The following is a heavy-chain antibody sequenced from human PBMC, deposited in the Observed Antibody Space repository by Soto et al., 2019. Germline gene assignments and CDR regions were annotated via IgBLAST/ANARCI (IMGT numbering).Heavy chain of an antibody. CDR2: INHSGST. CDR3: ARGRYYYDSSGYYYPYYYYYGMDV. D-gene: IGHD3-22*01. Sequence: ASETLSLTCAVYGGSFSGYYWSWIRQPPGKGLEWIGEINHSGSTNYNPSLKSRVTISVDTSKNQFSLKLSSVTAADTAVYYCARGRYYYDSSGYYYPYYYYYGMDVWGQGTTVTVSS. CDR1: GGSFSGYY. J-gene: IGHJ6*02. V-gene: IGHV4-34*01.